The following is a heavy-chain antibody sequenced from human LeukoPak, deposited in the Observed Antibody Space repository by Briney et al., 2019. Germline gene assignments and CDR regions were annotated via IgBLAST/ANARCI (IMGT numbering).Heavy chain of an antibody. D-gene: IGHD1-26*01. CDR2: IIPIFGTA. CDR3: ARGGWELLQGHYYYYMDV. J-gene: IGHJ6*03. V-gene: IGHV1-69*06. CDR1: GGTFSSYA. Sequence: GASVKVSCKASGGTFSSYAISWVRQAPGQGLEWMGGIIPIFGTANYAQKFQGRVTITADKSTSTAYMELSSLRSEDTAVYYCARGGWELLQGHYYYYMDVWGKGTTVTVSS.